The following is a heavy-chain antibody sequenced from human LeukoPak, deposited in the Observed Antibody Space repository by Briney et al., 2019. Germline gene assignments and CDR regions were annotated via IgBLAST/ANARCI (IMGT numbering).Heavy chain of an antibody. CDR3: ARDGFFGSGIVGAFDI. D-gene: IGHD3-10*01. V-gene: IGHV1-18*01. CDR1: GYTFSSYG. CDR2: ISAYNGNT. J-gene: IGHJ3*02. Sequence: ASVKVSCKASGYTFSSYGISWVRQAPGQRLEWMGWISAYNGNTNYAQKFQGRVTMITDTSTSTAYMGLRSLRSDDTAVYYCARDGFFGSGIVGAFDIWGQGTLVTVSS.